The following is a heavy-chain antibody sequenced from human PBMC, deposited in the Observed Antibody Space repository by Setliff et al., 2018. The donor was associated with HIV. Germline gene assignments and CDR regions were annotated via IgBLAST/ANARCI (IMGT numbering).Heavy chain of an antibody. CDR1: DLTFSSFW. CDR2: IRSDDTGV. CDR3: ACDRAARSLDY. V-gene: IGHV3-74*01. Sequence: SLKISCEASDLTFSSFWMHWVRQVPGKGLVWISRIRSDDTGVNYADSVRGRFTISRDIARNTLYLQMNSLRPEDTAMYYCACDRAARSLDYWGQGTLVTVSS. J-gene: IGHJ4*02. D-gene: IGHD6-25*01.